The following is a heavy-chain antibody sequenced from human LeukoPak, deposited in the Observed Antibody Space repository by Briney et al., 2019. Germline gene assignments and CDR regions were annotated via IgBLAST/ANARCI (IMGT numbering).Heavy chain of an antibody. CDR1: GGSISSYY. D-gene: IGHD3-3*01. CDR2: IYYSGST. V-gene: IGHV4-59*12. Sequence: SETLSLTCTVSGGSISSYYWSWIRQPPGKGLEWIGYIYYSGSTNYNPSLKSRVTISVDTSKNQFSLKLSSVTAADTAVYYCARGRLRRDARRITIFGVVIKPNYYYMDVWGKGTTVTVSS. J-gene: IGHJ6*03. CDR3: ARGRLRRDARRITIFGVVIKPNYYYMDV.